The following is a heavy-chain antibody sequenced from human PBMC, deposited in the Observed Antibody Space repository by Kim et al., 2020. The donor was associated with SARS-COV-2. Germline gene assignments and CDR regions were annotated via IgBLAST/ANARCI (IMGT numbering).Heavy chain of an antibody. V-gene: IGHV1-18*01. CDR3: ARRPGNYYWDFDY. D-gene: IGHD1-26*01. CDR2: INAYNGNT. CDR1: GYTFTSFG. J-gene: IGHJ4*02. Sequence: ASVKVSCKASGYTFTSFGINWVRQAPGQGLEWMGWINAYNGNTNYAQKLQGRVTMTTDTSTTTAYMELRSLRSDDTAVYYCARRPGNYYWDFDYWGQGTLVTVSS.